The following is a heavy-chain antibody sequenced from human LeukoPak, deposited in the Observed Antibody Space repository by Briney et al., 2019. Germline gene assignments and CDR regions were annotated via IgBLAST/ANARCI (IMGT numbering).Heavy chain of an antibody. CDR3: ARVRRYDNYWYFDL. Sequence: GGSLRLSCAASGFTFSSYSMNWVRQAPGKGLEWVSYISSTSSAIYYADSVKGRFTISRDNAKNSLYLQMNSLIAEDTAVYYCARVRRYDNYWYFDLWGRGTLVTVSS. J-gene: IGHJ2*01. D-gene: IGHD3-22*01. V-gene: IGHV3-48*04. CDR2: ISSTSSAI. CDR1: GFTFSSYS.